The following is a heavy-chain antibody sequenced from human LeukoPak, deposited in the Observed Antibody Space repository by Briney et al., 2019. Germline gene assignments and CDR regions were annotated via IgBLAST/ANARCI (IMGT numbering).Heavy chain of an antibody. CDR3: ARSPTYYDILTGYYPAYYFDY. D-gene: IGHD3-9*01. J-gene: IGHJ4*02. CDR2: ISGSGGST. V-gene: IGHV3-23*01. Sequence: GGSPRLSCAASGFTFSSYAMSWVRQAPGKGLEWVSAISGSGGSTYYADSVKGRFTISRDNSKNTLYLQMNSLRAEDTAVYYCARSPTYYDILTGYYPAYYFDYWGQGTLVTVSS. CDR1: GFTFSSYA.